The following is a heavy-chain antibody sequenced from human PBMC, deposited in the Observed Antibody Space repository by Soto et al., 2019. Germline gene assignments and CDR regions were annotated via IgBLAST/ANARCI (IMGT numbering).Heavy chain of an antibody. CDR1: GFTFDEYA. CDR3: TKGYYGTGRSYFYH. D-gene: IGHD3-10*01. J-gene: IGHJ4*02. V-gene: IGHV3-9*01. Sequence: EVQWVESGGGLVQPGGSLRLSCAASGFTFDEYAMHWVRQAPGKGLEWVSGISWNSGSIDYADSVKGRFTISRDNAKNTLFQQMNSLRPADTALYYCTKGYYGTGRSYFYHGSRGALVTVSS. CDR2: ISWNSGSI.